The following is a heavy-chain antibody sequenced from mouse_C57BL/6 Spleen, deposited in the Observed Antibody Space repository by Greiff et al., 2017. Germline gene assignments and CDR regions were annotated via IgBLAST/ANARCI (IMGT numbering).Heavy chain of an antibody. J-gene: IGHJ1*03. V-gene: IGHV1-69*01. CDR2: IDPSDSYT. D-gene: IGHD1-1*01. CDR3: ARGFYYYDWYFDV. CDR1: GYTFTSYW. Sequence: QVQLQQPGAELVMPGASVKLSSKASGYTFTSYWMHWVKQRPGQGLEWIGEIDPSDSYTNYNQKFKGKSTLTVDKSSSTAYMQLSSLTSEDSAVYYCARGFYYYDWYFDVWGTGTTVTVSS.